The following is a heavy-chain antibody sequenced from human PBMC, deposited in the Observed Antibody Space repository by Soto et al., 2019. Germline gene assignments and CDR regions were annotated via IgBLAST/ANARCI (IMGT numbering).Heavy chain of an antibody. J-gene: IGHJ4*02. CDR3: ARDADVLRFNHFDY. Sequence: SVKVSCKASGGTFSSYAISWVRQAPGQGLEWMGGIIPIFGTANYAQKFQGRVTITADKSTSTAYMELSSLRSEDTAVYYCARDADVLRFNHFDYWGQGTLVTVSS. CDR2: IIPIFGTA. V-gene: IGHV1-69*06. CDR1: GGTFSSYA. D-gene: IGHD3-3*01.